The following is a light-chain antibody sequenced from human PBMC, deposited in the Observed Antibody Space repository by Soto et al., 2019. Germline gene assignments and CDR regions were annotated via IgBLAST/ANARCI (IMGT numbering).Light chain of an antibody. CDR3: QQYNNWPGT. V-gene: IGKV1-39*01. Sequence: DIQMTQSPSSLSASVGDRVSSTCRAIQSISIYLNWYQQKPGKAPKLLIYAASSLQSGVPSRFSGSGSGTEFTLTISSLQSEDFAVYYCQQYNNWPGTFGQGTKV. CDR1: QSISIY. CDR2: AAS. J-gene: IGKJ1*01.